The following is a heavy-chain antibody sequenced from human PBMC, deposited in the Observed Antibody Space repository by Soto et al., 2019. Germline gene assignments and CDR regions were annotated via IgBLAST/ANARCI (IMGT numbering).Heavy chain of an antibody. D-gene: IGHD1-26*01. V-gene: IGHV3-23*01. J-gene: IGHJ5*02. CDR3: AREAVGATDWFDP. Sequence: PGGSLRLSCATSGFIFSSCGMNWVRQAPGKGLEWVTGISARGGDTSYTDSVKGRFTISRDNSKDTLYLQMNSLRAEDTAVYYCAREAVGATDWFDPWGQGTLVTVSS. CDR1: GFIFSSCG. CDR2: ISARGGDT.